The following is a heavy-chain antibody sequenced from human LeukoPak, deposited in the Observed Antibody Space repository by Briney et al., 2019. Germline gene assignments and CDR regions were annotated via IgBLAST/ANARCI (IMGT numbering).Heavy chain of an antibody. CDR3: ARTPRLVQIDY. D-gene: IGHD6-19*01. CDR1: GGSISSSSYY. Sequence: SETLSLTCTVSGGSISSSSYYWGWIRQPPGKGLEWIGSIYYSGSTYYNPSPKSRVTISVDTSKNQFSLKLSSVTAADTAVYYCARTPRLVQIDYWGQGTLVTVSS. V-gene: IGHV4-39*07. J-gene: IGHJ4*02. CDR2: IYYSGST.